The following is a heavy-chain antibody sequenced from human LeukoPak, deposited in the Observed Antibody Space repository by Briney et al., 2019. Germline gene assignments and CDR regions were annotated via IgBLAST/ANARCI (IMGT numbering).Heavy chain of an antibody. CDR3: ARLSGVLDAFDI. V-gene: IGHV1-2*02. CDR2: INPNSGGT. Sequence: ASVRVSCKASGYTFTGYYMHWVRQAPGQGLEWMGWINPNSGGTNYAQKFQGRVTMTRDTSISTAYMELCRLRSDDTAVYYCARLSGVLDAFDIWGQGTMVPVSS. D-gene: IGHD5/OR15-5a*01. CDR1: GYTFTGYY. J-gene: IGHJ3*02.